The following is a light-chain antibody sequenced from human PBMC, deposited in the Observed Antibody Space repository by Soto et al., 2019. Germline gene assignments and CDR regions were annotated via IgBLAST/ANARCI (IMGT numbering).Light chain of an antibody. Sequence: IVLTQSPGTLSLSPEERATLSCRASQSVSSSSLAWYQQKPGQAPRLLIYGASSRATDIPDRFSGSGSGTDFTLTISTLEPEDFAVYYCQQYGSSPSITFGQGTRLEIK. CDR3: QQYGSSPSIT. J-gene: IGKJ5*01. CDR2: GAS. V-gene: IGKV3-20*01. CDR1: QSVSSSS.